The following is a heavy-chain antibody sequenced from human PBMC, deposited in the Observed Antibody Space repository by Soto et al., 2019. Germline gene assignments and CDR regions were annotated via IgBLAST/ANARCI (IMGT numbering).Heavy chain of an antibody. CDR1: GYTLTELS. CDR3: ATVSPGYCSGGNCYSPHWFDP. CDR2: FDPEDGET. J-gene: IGHJ5*02. V-gene: IGHV1-24*01. Sequence: ASVRVSCKVSGYTLTELSMHWVRQAPGKGLEWMGGFDPEDGETIYAQKFQGRVTMTEDTSTDTAYMELSSLRSEDTAVYYCATVSPGYCSGGNCYSPHWFDPWGQGTLVTVSS. D-gene: IGHD2-15*01.